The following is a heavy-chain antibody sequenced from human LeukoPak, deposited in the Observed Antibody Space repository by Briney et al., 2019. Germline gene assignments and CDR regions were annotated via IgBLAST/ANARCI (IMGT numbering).Heavy chain of an antibody. CDR3: ARKDEHYGSGSFSY. CDR1: GFTFSSYA. V-gene: IGHV3-23*01. J-gene: IGHJ4*02. CDR2: ISGSGGST. D-gene: IGHD3-10*01. Sequence: PGGSLRLSCAASGFTFSSYAMSWVRQAPGKGLEWVSAISGSGGSTYYADSVKGRFTISRDNSKNTLYLQMNSLRAEDTAVYYCARKDEHYGSGSFSYWGQGTLVTVSS.